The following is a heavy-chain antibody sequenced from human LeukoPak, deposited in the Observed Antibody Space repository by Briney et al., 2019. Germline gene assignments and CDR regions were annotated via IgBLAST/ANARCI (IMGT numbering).Heavy chain of an antibody. CDR2: ISSGGDIM. J-gene: IGHJ4*02. CDR3: ARDRAYCGGDCYHHYFDY. V-gene: IGHV3-11*04. D-gene: IGHD2-21*02. Sequence: PGGSLRLSCAASGLRFSDYYVSWIRQAPGKGLQGVSYISSGGDIMHYADSVKGRFTISRDNAKNSLYLQMNSLRAEDTAVYYCARDRAYCGGDCYHHYFDYWGQGTLVTVSS. CDR1: GLRFSDYY.